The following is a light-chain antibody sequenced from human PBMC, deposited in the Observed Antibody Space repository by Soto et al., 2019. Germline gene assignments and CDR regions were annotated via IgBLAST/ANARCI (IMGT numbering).Light chain of an antibody. Sequence: IVLTHSPGALPLPPGERATLSCSASQSVSSSYLAWYQQKPGQAARLLIFGASTRAAGIPARFSGSGSVTEFTLTISSLQSEDFAVYYCQQYNKWPRITFGQGTRLEIK. CDR1: QSVSSSY. CDR2: GAS. V-gene: IGKV3-15*01. CDR3: QQYNKWPRIT. J-gene: IGKJ5*01.